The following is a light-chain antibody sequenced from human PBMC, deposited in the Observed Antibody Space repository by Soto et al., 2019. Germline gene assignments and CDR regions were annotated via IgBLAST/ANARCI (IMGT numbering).Light chain of an antibody. CDR1: QGISTY. J-gene: IGKJ3*01. V-gene: IGKV1-39*01. CDR2: VAS. CDR3: QQSYSLT. Sequence: DIQMTQSPSSLSASVGDRVTITCRASQGISTYLNWYQQKPGKAPKVLIYVASNLQSGVPSRFSGSGSGTDFTLTISSLQPEDFATYYCQQSYSLTFGPGTKVDIK.